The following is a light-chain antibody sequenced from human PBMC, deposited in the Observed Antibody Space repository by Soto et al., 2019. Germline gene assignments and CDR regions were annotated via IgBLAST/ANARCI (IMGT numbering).Light chain of an antibody. V-gene: IGLV3-1*01. Sequence: SYELTQPPSVSVSPGQTARITCSGDELGDKYACWYQQKPGQSPVLVIYQDSKRPSGIPERFSGSNSGNTATLTISGTQAMDEADYYCQAWDSSTACVVFGGGTKLTVL. CDR1: ELGDKY. CDR3: QAWDSSTACVV. J-gene: IGLJ2*01. CDR2: QDS.